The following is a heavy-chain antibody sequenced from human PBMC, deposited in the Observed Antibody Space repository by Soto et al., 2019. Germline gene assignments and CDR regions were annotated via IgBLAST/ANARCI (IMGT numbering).Heavy chain of an antibody. CDR2: ISGSSSYI. V-gene: IGHV3-21*01. Sequence: PGGSLRLSCAASGFTFSSYSMNWVRQAPGKGLEWVSSISGSSSYIYYADSVKGRFTISRDNAKNSLYLQMNSLRAEDTAVYYCASRGAMYSGSYPDYWGQGTLVTVSS. J-gene: IGHJ4*02. CDR1: GFTFSSYS. D-gene: IGHD1-26*01. CDR3: ASRGAMYSGSYPDY.